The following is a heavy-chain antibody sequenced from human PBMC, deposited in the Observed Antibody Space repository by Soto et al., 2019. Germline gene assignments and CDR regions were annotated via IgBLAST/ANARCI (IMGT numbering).Heavy chain of an antibody. Sequence: PSETLSLTCTVSGGSISSYYWSWIRQPPGKGLEWIGYIYYSGSTNYNPSLKSRVTISVDTSKNQFSLKLSSVTAADTAVYYCARGIAAPIRFDYWGQGTLVTVSS. D-gene: IGHD6-13*01. CDR3: ARGIAAPIRFDY. V-gene: IGHV4-59*01. CDR1: GGSISSYY. CDR2: IYYSGST. J-gene: IGHJ4*02.